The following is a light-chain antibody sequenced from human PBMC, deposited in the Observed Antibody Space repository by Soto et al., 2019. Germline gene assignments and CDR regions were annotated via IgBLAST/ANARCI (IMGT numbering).Light chain of an antibody. CDR1: QSVSSSY. J-gene: IGKJ1*01. CDR2: GAS. CDR3: QQYGRTPWT. V-gene: IGKV3-20*01. Sequence: EIVLTPSPGTLSLSPGDRATLSCRASQSVSSSYLAWYQQKHGQVPRLLIYGASSRATGIPDRFSGSGSGTDFSLTISRLEPEEFAVYYCQQYGRTPWTVGQGTKVDIK.